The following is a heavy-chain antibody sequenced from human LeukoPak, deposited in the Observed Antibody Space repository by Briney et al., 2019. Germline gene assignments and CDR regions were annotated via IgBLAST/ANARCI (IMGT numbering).Heavy chain of an antibody. Sequence: SESLSLTCAVSGGSISSSNWWSWVRQPPGKGLEWIGEIYHSGSTNYNPSLKSRVTISVDKSKNQFSLKLSSVTAADTAVYYCARTGGSGWYSRNYFDYWGQGTLVTVSS. J-gene: IGHJ4*02. CDR3: ARTGGSGWYSRNYFDY. CDR2: IYHSGST. D-gene: IGHD6-19*01. CDR1: GGSISSSNW. V-gene: IGHV4-4*02.